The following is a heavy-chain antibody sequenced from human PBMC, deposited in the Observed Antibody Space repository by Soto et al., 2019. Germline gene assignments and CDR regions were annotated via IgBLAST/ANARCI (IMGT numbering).Heavy chain of an antibody. J-gene: IGHJ4*02. CDR1: GYTFTGYY. D-gene: IGHD7-27*01. CDR3: AREEQTGANYYLDY. CDR2: ISPHSGGP. V-gene: IGHV1-2*02. Sequence: ASVKVSCKASGYTFTGYYIHWVRQAPGQGLEWMGSISPHSGGPNYAQRFQGRVTLTRDTSMTTVYMEMSGLTSDDTAIYYCAREEQTGANYYLDYWGQGTLVTVSS.